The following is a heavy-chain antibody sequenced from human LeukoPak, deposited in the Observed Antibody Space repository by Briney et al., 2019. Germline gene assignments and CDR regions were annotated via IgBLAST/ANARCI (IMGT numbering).Heavy chain of an antibody. CDR3: ARVSVAGISFDY. Sequence: GGSLRLSCAASAFTFSSYWMSWVRQAPGKGLEWVANIKEDGSEKYYVDSVKGRFTISRDNAKNSLYLQMNSLRAEDTAVYYCARVSVAGISFDYWGQGTLVTVSS. V-gene: IGHV3-7*01. J-gene: IGHJ4*02. CDR2: IKEDGSEK. D-gene: IGHD6-19*01. CDR1: AFTFSSYW.